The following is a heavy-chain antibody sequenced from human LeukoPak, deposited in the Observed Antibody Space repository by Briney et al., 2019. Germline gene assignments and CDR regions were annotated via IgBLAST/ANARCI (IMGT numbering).Heavy chain of an antibody. CDR1: GFTFSSYA. CDR2: ISANGRIT. D-gene: IGHD5-12*01. V-gene: IGHV3-23*01. CDR3: AKGGYSGYRPLTFFDS. J-gene: IGHJ4*02. Sequence: GGSLRLSCAASGFTFSSYAMRWVRQAPGKGLEWDSGISANGRITYYGDSLKGRFNISRDNSKTTVYLQMHSLRVEDTAIYYCAKGGYSGYRPLTFFDSWGQGTLVSVSS.